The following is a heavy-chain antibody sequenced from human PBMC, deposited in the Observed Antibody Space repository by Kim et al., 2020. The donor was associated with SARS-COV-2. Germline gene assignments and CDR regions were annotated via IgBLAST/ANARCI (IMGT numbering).Heavy chain of an antibody. J-gene: IGHJ5*02. D-gene: IGHD3-9*01. CDR1: GGTFSSYA. CDR3: ARGPPPDHYDILTGYANWFDP. CDR2: IIPIFGTA. Sequence: SVKVSCKASGGTFSSYAISWVRQAPGQGLEWMGGIIPIFGTANYAQKFQGRVTITADESTSTAYMELSSLRSEDTAVYYCARGPPPDHYDILTGYANWFDPWGQGTLVTVSS. V-gene: IGHV1-69*13.